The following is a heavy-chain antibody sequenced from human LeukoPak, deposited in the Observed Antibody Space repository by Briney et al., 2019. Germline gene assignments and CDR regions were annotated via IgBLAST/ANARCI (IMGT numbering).Heavy chain of an antibody. CDR3: VSAPDGY. CDR1: GFTFSSYG. J-gene: IGHJ4*02. V-gene: IGHV3-7*01. D-gene: IGHD1-14*01. Sequence: GGSLRLSCSASGFTFSSYGMTWVRQAPGKGPEWVASLNQDGREKYYVDSVEGRFTISRDNAKNSLSLQMHSLRVEDTAVYYCVSAPDGYWGQGTLVTVSS. CDR2: LNQDGREK.